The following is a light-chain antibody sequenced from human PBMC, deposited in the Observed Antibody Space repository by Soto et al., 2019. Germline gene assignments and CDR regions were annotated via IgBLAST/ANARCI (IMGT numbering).Light chain of an antibody. V-gene: IGKV1-12*01. J-gene: IGKJ5*01. CDR1: QGISSR. CDR3: QQANTFPGT. CDR2: AAS. Sequence: DIQMTQSPSSVSASVGDRVTITCRASQGISSRIAWYQQKPGKAHKLLIYAASSLESGVPSRFRGSGSGTDFTLTIRSLQPEDFANYYFQQANTFPGTFGQGTRLEIK.